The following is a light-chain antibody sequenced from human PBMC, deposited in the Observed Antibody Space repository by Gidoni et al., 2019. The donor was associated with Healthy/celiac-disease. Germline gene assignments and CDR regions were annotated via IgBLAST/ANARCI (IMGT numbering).Light chain of an antibody. Sequence: DIQMTQSPSSLSASVGDRVTITCRASQSISSYLNWYQQKPGKAPKLLIYAASSLQSGVPSRFSVSGSGTDFTLTISSLQPVDFATYYCQQSYSTPTFGQGTKVEIK. CDR3: QQSYSTPT. V-gene: IGKV1-39*01. J-gene: IGKJ1*01. CDR2: AAS. CDR1: QSISSY.